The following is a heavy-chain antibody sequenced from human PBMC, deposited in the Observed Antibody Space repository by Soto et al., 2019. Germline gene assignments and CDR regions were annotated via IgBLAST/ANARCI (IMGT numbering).Heavy chain of an antibody. V-gene: IGHV4-59*01. CDR1: GGSISSYY. CDR2: IYYSGST. D-gene: IGHD3-22*01. Sequence: SETLSLTCTVSGGSISSYYWSWIRQPPGKGLEWIGYIYYSGSTNYNPSLKSRVTISVDTSKNQFSLKLSSVTAADTAVYYCAREGYSSGYYYYYGMDVWSRGTTVTVSS. CDR3: AREGYSSGYYYYYGMDV. J-gene: IGHJ6*02.